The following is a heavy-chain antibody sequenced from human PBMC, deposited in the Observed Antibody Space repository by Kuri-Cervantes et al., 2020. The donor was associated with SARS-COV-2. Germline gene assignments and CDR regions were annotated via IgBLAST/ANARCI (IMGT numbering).Heavy chain of an antibody. V-gene: IGHV4-61*01. CDR2: IYYSGST. J-gene: IGHJ5*02. CDR1: GGSVSSGSYY. D-gene: IGHD6-6*01. Sequence: SETLSLTCTVSGGSVSSGSYYWSWIRQPPGKGLEWIGYIYYSGSTNYNPSLKSRVTISVDTSKNQFSLKLSSVTAADTAVYYCARERQGLAARHNWFDPWGQGTLVTVSS. CDR3: ARERQGLAARHNWFDP.